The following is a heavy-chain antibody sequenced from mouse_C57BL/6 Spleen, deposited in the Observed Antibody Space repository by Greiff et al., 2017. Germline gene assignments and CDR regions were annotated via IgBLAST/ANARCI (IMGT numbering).Heavy chain of an antibody. CDR2: IYPGDGDT. D-gene: IGHD1-1*01. Sequence: VQLQQSGAELVKPGASVKISCKASGYAFSSYWMNWVKQRPGKGLEWIGQIYPGDGDTNYNGKFKGKATLTADKSSSTAYMQLSSLTSEDSAVYCCARCGSSAAWFAYWGQGTLVTVSA. CDR3: ARCGSSAAWFAY. V-gene: IGHV1-80*01. J-gene: IGHJ3*01. CDR1: GYAFSSYW.